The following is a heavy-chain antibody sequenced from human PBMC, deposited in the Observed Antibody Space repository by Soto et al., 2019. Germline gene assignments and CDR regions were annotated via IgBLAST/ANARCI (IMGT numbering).Heavy chain of an antibody. J-gene: IGHJ6*03. V-gene: IGHV3-73*01. CDR2: IRSKGNNYAT. CDR3: SRQASDFWSGKPQYYMDV. D-gene: IGHD3-3*01. Sequence: GGSLRLSCAASGFTFSGSAMHWVRQASGKGLEWVGRIRSKGNNYATAYVASLKGRFTISRDDSKNTAYLQMNSLNTEDTAVYYCSRQASDFWSGKPQYYMDVWGKGTTVTVSS. CDR1: GFTFSGSA.